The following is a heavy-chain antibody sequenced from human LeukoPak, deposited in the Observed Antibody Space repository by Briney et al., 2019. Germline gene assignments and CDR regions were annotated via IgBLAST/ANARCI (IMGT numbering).Heavy chain of an antibody. D-gene: IGHD6-13*01. CDR1: GGSISTYY. CDR3: ARGSSSWPYWYFDL. J-gene: IGHJ2*01. V-gene: IGHV4-59*01. Sequence: KPSAPLSLTCTVSGGSISTYYWSWIRQPPGKGLEWIGYIYYSGSTNYHPSLRSRVTISVDTSKNQFSLKLSSVAAADTAVYYCARGSSSWPYWYFDLWGRGTLVTVSS. CDR2: IYYSGST.